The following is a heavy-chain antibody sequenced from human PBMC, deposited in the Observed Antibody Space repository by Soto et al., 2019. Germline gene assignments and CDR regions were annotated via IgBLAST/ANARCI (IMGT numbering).Heavy chain of an antibody. V-gene: IGHV4-61*01. CDR3: ARCVAANLYYFDF. CDR1: GDSVSSGRYC. CDR2: IYYSGFT. Sequence: SETLSLTCTVSGDSVSSGRYCWNWIRQPPGKGLEWIGYIYYSGFTNYNPSLKSRVTISLDTSRNQFSLKLTSVTAADTAVYFCARCVAANLYYFDFWGQGSLVTVSS. D-gene: IGHD6-19*01. J-gene: IGHJ4*02.